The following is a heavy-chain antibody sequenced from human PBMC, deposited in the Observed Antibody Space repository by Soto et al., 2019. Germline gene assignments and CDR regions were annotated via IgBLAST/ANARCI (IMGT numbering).Heavy chain of an antibody. CDR3: AGWGGHDYNY. D-gene: IGHD4-4*01. V-gene: IGHV3-7*03. J-gene: IGHJ4*02. Sequence: EVQLVQSGGGLVKPGGSLRLSCVGSGFTFTDFYMNWVRQAPGKGLEWVANIRPDGSETNYVESVKGRFTTSRDNAKNSLFLQINSLRAEDTAVYYCAGWGGHDYNYWGQGIRVTVSS. CDR2: IRPDGSET. CDR1: GFTFTDFY.